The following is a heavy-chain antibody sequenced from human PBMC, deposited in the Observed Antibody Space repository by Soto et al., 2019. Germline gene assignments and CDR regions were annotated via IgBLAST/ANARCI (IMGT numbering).Heavy chain of an antibody. CDR1: GGTFSSYA. V-gene: IGHV1-69*05. CDR2: IIPIFGTA. D-gene: IGHD4-17*01. Sequence: QVQLVQSGAEVKKPGSSVKVSCKASGGTFSSYAISWVRQAPGQGLEWMGGIIPIFGTANYAQKFQGRVTITPHESPSTADMELSSLRSEVTAVYYWASRRDYGGCDFDYWGQGPLVTVSS. J-gene: IGHJ4*02. CDR3: ASRRDYGGCDFDY.